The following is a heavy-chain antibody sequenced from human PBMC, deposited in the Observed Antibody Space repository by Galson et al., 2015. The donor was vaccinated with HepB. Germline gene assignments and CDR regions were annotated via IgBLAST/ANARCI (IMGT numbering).Heavy chain of an antibody. J-gene: IGHJ4*02. CDR1: GFTVTINY. CDR2: IYSGGYYSAGSA. CDR3: ARDGYGDPFNY. D-gene: IGHD4-17*01. Sequence: SLRLSCAASGFTVTINYMSWVRQAPGKGLELVSGIYSGGYYSAGSAYYEDSVNGRFTISRDNSKSTLYLQMNSLRDEDTAMYYCARDGYGDPFNYWGQGTLVTVSA. V-gene: IGHV3-66*02.